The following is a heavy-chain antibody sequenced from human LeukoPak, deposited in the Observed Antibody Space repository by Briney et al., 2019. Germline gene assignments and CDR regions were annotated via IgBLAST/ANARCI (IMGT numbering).Heavy chain of an antibody. CDR1: GGSISSASYY. CDR2: IYASGIT. D-gene: IGHD3-10*01. Sequence: SETLSLTCTVSGGSISSASYYWSWIRQPAGKGLEWIGRIYASGITNYNPSVKSRVTISVDTSKNQFSLKLSSVTAADTAVYYCARTTMVRGTYYMDVWGKGTTVTISS. J-gene: IGHJ6*03. V-gene: IGHV4-61*02. CDR3: ARTTMVRGTYYMDV.